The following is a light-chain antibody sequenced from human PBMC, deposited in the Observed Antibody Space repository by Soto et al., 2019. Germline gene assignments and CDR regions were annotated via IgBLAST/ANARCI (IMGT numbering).Light chain of an antibody. CDR1: SSNIGDNY. J-gene: IGLJ1*01. Sequence: QSVLTQPPSVSAAPGQQVTISCSGSSSNIGDNYVSWYQHFPGTAPKLVVYDNDRRPSGIPGRFPGSKSGTSATLVITGLQTGDEADYYCGTWDDRLDGNYVFGTGTKVTV. CDR2: DND. CDR3: GTWDDRLDGNYV. V-gene: IGLV1-51*01.